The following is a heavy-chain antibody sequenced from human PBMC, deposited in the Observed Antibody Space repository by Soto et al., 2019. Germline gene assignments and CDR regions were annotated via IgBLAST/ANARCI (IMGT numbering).Heavy chain of an antibody. Sequence: PGGSLRLSCAASGFTFSSYEMNWVRQAPGKGLEWVSYISSSGSTIYYADSVKGRFTISRDNAKNSLYLQMNSLRAEDTAVYYCARGAYRRTYYGDYDLKSYYWGQGTLVTVSS. D-gene: IGHD4-17*01. CDR2: ISSSGSTI. V-gene: IGHV3-48*03. CDR1: GFTFSSYE. CDR3: ARGAYRRTYYGDYDLKSYY. J-gene: IGHJ4*02.